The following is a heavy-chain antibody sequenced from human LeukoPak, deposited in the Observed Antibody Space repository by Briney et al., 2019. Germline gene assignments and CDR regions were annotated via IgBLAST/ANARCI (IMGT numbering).Heavy chain of an antibody. CDR1: GYTFSSYG. V-gene: IGHV1-18*01. Sequence: ASVKVSCKASGYTFSSYGIFWVRQAPGQGLEYVGWISVYNGNTNYAQKFQGRVTMTTDTSTKTAYMELRSLRSDDTAIYYCARGLSRSLERTYFDYWGQGTLVTVSS. CDR2: ISVYNGNT. J-gene: IGHJ4*02. D-gene: IGHD3-16*02. CDR3: ARGLSRSLERTYFDY.